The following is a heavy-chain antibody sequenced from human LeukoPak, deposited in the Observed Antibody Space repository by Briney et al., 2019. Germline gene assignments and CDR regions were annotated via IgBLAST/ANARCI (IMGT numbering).Heavy chain of an antibody. D-gene: IGHD5-12*01. CDR2: INHSGNT. CDR1: GVSFSGYY. V-gene: IGHV4-34*01. Sequence: SETLSLTCAVYGVSFSGYYWSWIRQPPGKGLEWIGEINHSGNTNNNPSLKSRVTISVAPSKIQFSLKLSSVPPADTAVYYCARGNSGYDSAYRSWGQGTLVTVSS. J-gene: IGHJ5*02. CDR3: ARGNSGYDSAYRS.